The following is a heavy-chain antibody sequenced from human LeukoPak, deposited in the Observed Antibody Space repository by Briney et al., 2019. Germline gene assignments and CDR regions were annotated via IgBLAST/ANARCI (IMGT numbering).Heavy chain of an antibody. V-gene: IGHV1-69*13. D-gene: IGHD3-3*01. CDR2: VSPIFGTA. Sequence: SVKVSCKASGGTFSGYTISWVRQAPGQGPQWMGGVSPIFGTASYGPNFQGRVTIVADESATTTYMELRSLTSEDTAVYYCVRPLTTSSSGWDDAFDIWGQGTLVTVSS. CDR3: VRPLTTSSSGWDDAFDI. J-gene: IGHJ3*02. CDR1: GGTFSGYT.